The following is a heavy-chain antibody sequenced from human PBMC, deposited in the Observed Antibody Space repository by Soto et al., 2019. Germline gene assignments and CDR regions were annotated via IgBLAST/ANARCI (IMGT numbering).Heavy chain of an antibody. Sequence: GGSLRLSCAASGFTFSSYAMHWVRQAPGKGLEWVAVISYDGSNKYYADSVKGRFTISRDNSKNTLYLQMNSLRAEDTAVYYCARDRTRDYSSFYYFDYWGQGTLVTVSS. D-gene: IGHD6-6*01. J-gene: IGHJ4*02. V-gene: IGHV3-30-3*01. CDR2: ISYDGSNK. CDR3: ARDRTRDYSSFYYFDY. CDR1: GFTFSSYA.